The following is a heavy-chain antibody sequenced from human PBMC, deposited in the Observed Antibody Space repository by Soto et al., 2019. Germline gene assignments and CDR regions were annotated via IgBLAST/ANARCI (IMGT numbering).Heavy chain of an antibody. D-gene: IGHD2-21*01. Sequence: GSSVNLSCKASGYTFTRYSMHWVRQAPGQRLEWMGTVNPSGAGSTYALKFRGRTVMTTDTSTTTVYMEPSSLRSDDTAVYYCARGGGAIYCGGGSCQTRDHWG. CDR3: ARGGGAIYCGGGSCQTRDH. V-gene: IGHV1-46*01. J-gene: IGHJ5*02. CDR1: GYTFTRYS. CDR2: VNPSGAGS.